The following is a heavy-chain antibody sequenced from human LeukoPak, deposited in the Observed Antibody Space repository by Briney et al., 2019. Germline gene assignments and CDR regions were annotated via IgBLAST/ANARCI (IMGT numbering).Heavy chain of an antibody. V-gene: IGHV4-59*01. CDR2: IYYSGST. Sequence: KPSEPLSLTCTVSGCSISSYFWSWVRQPPGKGLEWIGYIYYSGSTNYNPSLKSRVTISVDTSKNQFSLKLASVTTADTAVYYCARDRWLGYWGQGTLVTVSS. J-gene: IGHJ4*02. CDR1: GCSISSYF. D-gene: IGHD5-12*01. CDR3: ARDRWLGY.